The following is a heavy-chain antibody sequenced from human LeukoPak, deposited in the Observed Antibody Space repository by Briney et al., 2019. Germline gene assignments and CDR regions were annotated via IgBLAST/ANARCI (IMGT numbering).Heavy chain of an antibody. Sequence: SETLSLTCTVSGGSISSYYWSWIRQPPGKGLEWIGYIYYSGSTNYDPSLKSRFTISVDTSKNQFSLKLSSVAAADTAVYYCARTHPMTTVTTWGQGTLVTVTS. J-gene: IGHJ5*02. D-gene: IGHD4-17*01. V-gene: IGHV4-59*08. CDR1: GGSISSYY. CDR2: IYYSGST. CDR3: ARTHPMTTVTT.